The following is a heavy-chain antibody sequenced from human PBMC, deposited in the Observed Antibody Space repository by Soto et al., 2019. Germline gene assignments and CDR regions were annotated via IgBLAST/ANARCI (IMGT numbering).Heavy chain of an antibody. V-gene: IGHV4-61*01. CDR3: ARGWSFYDTTGFDY. CDR2: IYYSGST. Sequence: QVQLQESGPGLVKPSETLSLTCTVSGGSVSSGSYYWSWIRQPPGKGLEWIGYIYYSGSTNYNPSLKSRVDIAVDTSKHQFSLKLSSVTAADTAVYYCARGWSFYDTTGFDYWGQGTLVTVSS. CDR1: GGSVSSGSYY. D-gene: IGHD3-22*01. J-gene: IGHJ4*02.